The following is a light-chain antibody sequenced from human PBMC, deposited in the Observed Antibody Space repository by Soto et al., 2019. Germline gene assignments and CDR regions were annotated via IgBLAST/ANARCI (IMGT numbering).Light chain of an antibody. Sequence: EIVLTQSPGTLSLSPGERATLSCRASQSVSSSYLAWYQQKPGQAPRLLIYGASSRATGIPDRFSGSGSGTDFTLTISRLESEEFAVYYCQHYGTSWTFGQGTKVEIK. CDR3: QHYGTSWT. CDR1: QSVSSSY. V-gene: IGKV3-20*01. J-gene: IGKJ1*01. CDR2: GAS.